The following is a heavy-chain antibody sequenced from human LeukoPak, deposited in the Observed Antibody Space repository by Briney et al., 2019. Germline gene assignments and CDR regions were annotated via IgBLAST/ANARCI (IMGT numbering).Heavy chain of an antibody. D-gene: IGHD3-3*01. Sequence: PGGSLRLSCAASGFTFSSYSMNWVRQAPGKGLEWVSSISSSSSYIYYADSVKGRFTISRDNAKNSLYLQMNSLRDEATAVYYCARDGVSYYDFWSGYIDYWGQGTLVTVSS. J-gene: IGHJ4*02. CDR3: ARDGVSYYDFWSGYIDY. CDR2: ISSSSSYI. CDR1: GFTFSSYS. V-gene: IGHV3-21*01.